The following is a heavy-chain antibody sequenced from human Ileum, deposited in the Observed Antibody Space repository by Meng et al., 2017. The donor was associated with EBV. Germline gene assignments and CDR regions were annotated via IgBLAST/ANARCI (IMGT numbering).Heavy chain of an antibody. CDR2: INWNGGST. Sequence: EVQVVESXXGVVRXGGSLRLSCAASGFTFDNYGMSWVRQAPGKGLEWVANINWNGGSTAYADSVKGRFTISRDNAKNSLYLQMNSLRAEDTALYHCARTYYYDTSGVWGQGTLGTVSS. CDR1: GFTFDNYG. J-gene: IGHJ4*02. D-gene: IGHD3-22*01. CDR3: ARTYYYDTSGV. V-gene: IGHV3-20*01.